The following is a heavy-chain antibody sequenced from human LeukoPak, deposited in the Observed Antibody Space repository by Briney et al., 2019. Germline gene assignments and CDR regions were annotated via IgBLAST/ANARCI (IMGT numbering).Heavy chain of an antibody. J-gene: IGHJ3*02. Sequence: SETLSLTCTASGGSINTNNYYWGWIRQPPGKGLEWIGSIYYSGSTYYNPSLKSRVTISVDTSKNQFSLKLSSVTAADTAVYYCARLVGATRNAFDIWGQGTMVTVSS. V-gene: IGHV4-39*07. CDR3: ARLVGATRNAFDI. D-gene: IGHD1-26*01. CDR1: GGSINTNNYY. CDR2: IYYSGST.